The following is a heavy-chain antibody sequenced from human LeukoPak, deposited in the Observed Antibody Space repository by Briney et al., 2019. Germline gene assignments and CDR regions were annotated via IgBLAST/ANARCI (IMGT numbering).Heavy chain of an antibody. J-gene: IGHJ5*02. CDR1: GFTFSSYW. D-gene: IGHD5-18*01. V-gene: IGHV3-74*01. CDR2: INSYGSST. Sequence: GGSLRLSCAATGFTFSSYWMHWVRQAPGKGLVWVSRINSYGSSTSYADSVKGRFTISRDNAKNTLYLQMNSLRDEDTAVYYCAREGPQYSYGSWGQGTLVTVSS. CDR3: AREGPQYSYGS.